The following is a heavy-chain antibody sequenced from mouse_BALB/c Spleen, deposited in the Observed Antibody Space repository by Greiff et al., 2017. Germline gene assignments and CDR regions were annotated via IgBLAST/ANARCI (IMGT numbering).Heavy chain of an antibody. CDR2: ISSGGSYT. CDR3: ARHEDRYERGYYAMDY. D-gene: IGHD2-14*01. J-gene: IGHJ4*01. CDR1: GFTFSSYG. V-gene: IGHV5-6*01. Sequence: EVQLQQSGGDLVKPGGSLKLSCAASGFTFSSYGMSWVRQTPDKRLEWVATISSGGSYTYYPDSVKGRFTISRDNAKNTLYLQMSSLKSEDTAMYYCARHEDRYERGYYAMDYWGQGTSVTVSS.